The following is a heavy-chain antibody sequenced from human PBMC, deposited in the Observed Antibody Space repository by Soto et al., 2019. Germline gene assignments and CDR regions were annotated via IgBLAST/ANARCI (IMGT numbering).Heavy chain of an antibody. CDR1: GFNFSEYA. CDR2: ISFEGSNK. CDR3: AKDWATLVAGRFFDS. V-gene: IGHV3-30*18. D-gene: IGHD5-12*01. Sequence: QVKLVESGGGVVQPGTSLRLSCAASGFNFSEYAMHWVRQSPGKGLEWLAIISFEGSNKYSANSVKGRFTISRDNSKNSLYVKMNVLRPEYTAVYYWAKDWATLVAGRFFDSWGKGTPVTVSS. J-gene: IGHJ4*02.